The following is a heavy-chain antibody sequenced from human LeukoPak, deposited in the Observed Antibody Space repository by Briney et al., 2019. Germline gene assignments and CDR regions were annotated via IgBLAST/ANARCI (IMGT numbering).Heavy chain of an antibody. J-gene: IGHJ4*02. Sequence: SVKVSCKASGGTFSSYAITWVRQAPGQGLEWMGGIIPIFGTANYAQKFQGRVTITADESTSTAYMELSSLRSEDTAVYYCARDQGNTAMALDYWGQGTLVTVSS. D-gene: IGHD5-18*01. CDR1: GGTFSSYA. CDR3: ARDQGNTAMALDY. V-gene: IGHV1-69*13. CDR2: IIPIFGTA.